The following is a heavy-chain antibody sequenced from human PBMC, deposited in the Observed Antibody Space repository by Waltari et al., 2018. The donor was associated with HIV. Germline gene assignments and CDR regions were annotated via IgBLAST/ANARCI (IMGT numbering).Heavy chain of an antibody. V-gene: IGHV4-39*07. J-gene: IGHJ4*02. Sequence: QLQLQESGPGLVKPSETLSLTCTVSGGPISSSSYYWGWIRQPPGKGLELIGSLYSSGSTYYNPCLKGRVTISVDTSKNQFSLKLSSVTAADTAVYYCARGRPIAVAEINGGDYFDYWGQGTLVTVSS. CDR3: ARGRPIAVAEINGGDYFDY. D-gene: IGHD6-19*01. CDR2: LYSSGST. CDR1: GGPISSSSYY.